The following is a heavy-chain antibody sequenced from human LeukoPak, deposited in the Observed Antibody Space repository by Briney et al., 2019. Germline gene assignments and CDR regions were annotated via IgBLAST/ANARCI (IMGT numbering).Heavy chain of an antibody. CDR3: ARTRYYYNSRSYGAPYYFDY. Sequence: SETLSLTCGFYGGSLSGYCWSWIRQPPGKGLEWIGEINHSGSTYYNPSLKSRVTISGDTSKNRFSLKLSSVTAADTAVYYCARTRYYYNSRSYGAPYYFDYWGQGTLVTVSS. V-gene: IGHV4-34*01. CDR2: INHSGST. CDR1: GGSLSGYC. D-gene: IGHD3-10*01. J-gene: IGHJ4*02.